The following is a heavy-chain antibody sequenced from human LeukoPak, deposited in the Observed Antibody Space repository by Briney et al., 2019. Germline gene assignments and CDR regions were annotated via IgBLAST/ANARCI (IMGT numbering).Heavy chain of an antibody. CDR3: ARRLSGWYGNYFDY. D-gene: IGHD6-19*01. V-gene: IGHV1-2*02. CDR1: GYTFTGYY. Sequence: GASVKVSCKASGYTFTGYYMHWVRQAPGQGLEWMGWINPNSGGTNYAQKFQGRVTMTRDTSISTAYMELSRLRSDDTAVYYCARRLSGWYGNYFDYWGQGTLVTVSS. CDR2: INPNSGGT. J-gene: IGHJ4*02.